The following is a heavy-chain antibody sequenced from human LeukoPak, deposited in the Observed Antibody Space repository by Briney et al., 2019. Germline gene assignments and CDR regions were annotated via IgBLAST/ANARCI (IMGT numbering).Heavy chain of an antibody. J-gene: IGHJ1*01. V-gene: IGHV1-2*02. D-gene: IGHD3-10*01. Sequence: ASVKVSCKASGYTFTGYYMHCVRQAPGQGLEWMGWINPNSGGTNYAQKFQGRVTMTRDTSISTAYMELSRLRSDDTAVYYCARAPDFYNTRAEYFQHWGQGTLVTVSS. CDR1: GYTFTGYY. CDR3: ARAPDFYNTRAEYFQH. CDR2: INPNSGGT.